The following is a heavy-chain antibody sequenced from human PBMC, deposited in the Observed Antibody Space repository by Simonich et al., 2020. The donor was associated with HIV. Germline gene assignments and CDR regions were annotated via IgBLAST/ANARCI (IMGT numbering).Heavy chain of an antibody. CDR1: GFTFSTSW. V-gene: IGHV3-7*01. CDR2: IRQNGSEK. J-gene: IGHJ4*02. D-gene: IGHD2-15*01. Sequence: EVQLVESGGGLVQPGGSLRLSCAASGFTFSTSWMSWGRHAPVKRLEWAANIRQNGSEKNYVDSVKGRFTISRDNSKNSLYLQMNSLRAEDTAVYYCARELLQYCSGSSCYYFDYWGQGTLVTVSS. CDR3: ARELLQYCSGSSCYYFDY.